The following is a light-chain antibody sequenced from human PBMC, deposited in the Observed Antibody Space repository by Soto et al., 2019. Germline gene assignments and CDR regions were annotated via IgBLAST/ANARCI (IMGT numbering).Light chain of an antibody. CDR3: SSYLSPGAVG. CDR1: SSDVGGYNY. J-gene: IGLJ2*01. CDR2: EVN. Sequence: QSALTQPASVSGSPGQSITVSCTGTSSDVGGYNYVSWYQQHPGKAPKLLIYEVNNRPSGVSNRFSGSKSGNTASLAISGLQAEDEADYYCSSYLSPGAVGFGGGTKLTVL. V-gene: IGLV2-14*01.